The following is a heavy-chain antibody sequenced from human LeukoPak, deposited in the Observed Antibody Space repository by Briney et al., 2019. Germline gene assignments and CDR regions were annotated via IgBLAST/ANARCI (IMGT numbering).Heavy chain of an antibody. CDR3: ARVTVPAARHLDY. V-gene: IGHV4-34*01. Sequence: SETLSLTCAVYGGSFSGYYWSWIRQPPGKGLEWIREINHSGSTNYNPSLKSRVTISVDTSKNQFSLKLSSVTAADTAVYYCARVTVPAARHLDYWGQGTLVTVSS. D-gene: IGHD2-2*01. CDR1: GGSFSGYY. J-gene: IGHJ4*02. CDR2: INHSGST.